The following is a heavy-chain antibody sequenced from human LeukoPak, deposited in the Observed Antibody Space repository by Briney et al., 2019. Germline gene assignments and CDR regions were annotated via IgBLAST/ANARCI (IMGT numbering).Heavy chain of an antibody. V-gene: IGHV1-2*02. Sequence: ASVNVSCKASGYTFSGYYIHWVRQGPGQGLEWMGWINPNSGAKNSAQKFQGRVTLTRDTSITTAYMELSRLRSDDTAVYYCARDYYDTSGYFDYWGLGTLLTVSS. CDR3: ARDYYDTSGYFDY. CDR1: GYTFSGYY. CDR2: INPNSGAK. D-gene: IGHD3-22*01. J-gene: IGHJ4*02.